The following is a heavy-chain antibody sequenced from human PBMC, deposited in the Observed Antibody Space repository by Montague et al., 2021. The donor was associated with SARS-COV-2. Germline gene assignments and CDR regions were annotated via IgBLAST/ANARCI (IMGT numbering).Heavy chain of an antibody. D-gene: IGHD6-6*01. CDR3: AKEGSISSEYYGMDV. J-gene: IGHJ6*02. Sequence: SLRLSCAASGFSFSSFAMTWVRQAAGKGLEWVSTVSGSGSNKYYRDSVRGRFITSRDNSKNTLFLQMNSLRAEDTAVYFCAKEGSISSEYYGMDVWGQGTTVSVSS. CDR1: GFSFSSFA. CDR2: VSGSGSNK. V-gene: IGHV3-23*01.